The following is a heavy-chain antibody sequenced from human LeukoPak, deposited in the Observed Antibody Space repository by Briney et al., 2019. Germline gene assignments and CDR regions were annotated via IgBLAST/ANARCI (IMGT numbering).Heavy chain of an antibody. CDR3: AKRGRDKLLCYFDY. CDR1: GITFRNSG. J-gene: IGHJ4*02. V-gene: IGHV3-23*01. CDR2: ITGRGDI. D-gene: IGHD2-21*02. Sequence: PGGSLRLSCVASGITFRNSGMSWVRQAPGKGLEWVSDITGRGDIDYADSVKGRFTISRDNSKNTLYLQMNYLRVEDTAIYYCAKRGRDKLLCYFDYWGQGTRVTVSS.